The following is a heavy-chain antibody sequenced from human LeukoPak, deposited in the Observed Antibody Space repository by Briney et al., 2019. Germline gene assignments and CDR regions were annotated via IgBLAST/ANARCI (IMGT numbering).Heavy chain of an antibody. V-gene: IGHV3-7*01. CDR2: IKTDGSET. CDR3: TRDLNHDSSG. J-gene: IGHJ4*02. D-gene: IGHD3-22*01. CDR1: GFRFSDYW. Sequence: PGWSLRLSCAASGFRFSDYWMTWVRQAPGKGLECVANIKTDGSETYDPDSVKGRFTVPRDNAKNSLYLQMNSMRVEDTAVYYCTRDLNHDSSGWGQGTLVTVSS.